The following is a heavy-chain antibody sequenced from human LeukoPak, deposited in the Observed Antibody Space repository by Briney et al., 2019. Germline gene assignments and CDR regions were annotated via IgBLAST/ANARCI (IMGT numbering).Heavy chain of an antibody. D-gene: IGHD3-10*01. Sequence: GGSLRLSCAASGFTFSSYAMHWVRQAPGKGLEYVSAISSNGGSTYYANSVKGRFTISRDNSKNTLYLQMGSLRAEDMAVYYCAKDPALFTQRGGYFDYWGQGTLVTVSS. CDR3: AKDPALFTQRGGYFDY. CDR2: ISSNGGST. CDR1: GFTFSSYA. J-gene: IGHJ4*02. V-gene: IGHV3-64*01.